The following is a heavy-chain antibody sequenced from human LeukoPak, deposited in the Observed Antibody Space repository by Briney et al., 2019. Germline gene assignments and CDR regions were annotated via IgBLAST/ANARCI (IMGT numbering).Heavy chain of an antibody. CDR2: IKHDGSEK. CDR1: GFIFTNYF. V-gene: IGHV3-7*01. Sequence: GGSLRLSCAASGFIFTNYFMSWVRQAPGKGLEWVASIKHDGSEKYYVDSVRGRFTISRDSTMNSLYLRMSSLRAEDTAVYYCATDRGWRTSGYYLYYFEYWGQGTLVTYSS. CDR3: ATDRGWRTSGYYLYYFEY. J-gene: IGHJ4*02. D-gene: IGHD3-3*01.